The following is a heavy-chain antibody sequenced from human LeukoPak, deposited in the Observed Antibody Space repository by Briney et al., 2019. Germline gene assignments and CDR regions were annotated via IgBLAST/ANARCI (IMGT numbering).Heavy chain of an antibody. CDR1: GFAFSSYA. CDR3: AKDAI. Sequence: PGGSLRLSCAASGFAFSSYAMTWVRKAPGKGLEWISSINPSGGGTYYADSVKGRFTTSRDNSKNTVYLQVNSLRAEDTAVYYCAKDAIWGQGTMVTVSS. CDR2: INPSGGGT. V-gene: IGHV3-23*01. J-gene: IGHJ3*02.